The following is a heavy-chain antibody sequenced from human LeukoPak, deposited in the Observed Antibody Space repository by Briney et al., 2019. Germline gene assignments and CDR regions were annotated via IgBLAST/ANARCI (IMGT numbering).Heavy chain of an antibody. Sequence: GGSLRLSCAASGFTSSSHWMSWVRQAPGKGLEWVANIKEDGSEKNYVDSVKGRFTISRDNAKNSLYLQMNSLRVEDTAVYHCARVGTAVVPVFHWYFDLWGHGTLVTVSS. CDR3: ARVGTAVVPVFHWYFDL. J-gene: IGHJ2*01. D-gene: IGHD2-2*01. CDR1: GFTSSSHW. CDR2: IKEDGSEK. V-gene: IGHV3-7*01.